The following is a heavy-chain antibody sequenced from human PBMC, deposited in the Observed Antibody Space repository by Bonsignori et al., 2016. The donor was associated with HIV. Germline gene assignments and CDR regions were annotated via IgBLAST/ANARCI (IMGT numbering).Heavy chain of an antibody. V-gene: IGHV3-21*01. CDR1: GFTFITYN. D-gene: IGHD6-19*01. Sequence: GGSLRLSCAASGFTFITYNMNWVRQAPGKGLEWVSSISSSSGYINYADSVKGRFTISRDNAKSSLYLQMNGLRAEDTAVYYCARGVHSSGWYLPPNYYQYYMDVWGKGTTVTVSS. CDR2: ISSSSGYI. J-gene: IGHJ6*03. CDR3: ARGVHSSGWYLPPNYYQYYMDV.